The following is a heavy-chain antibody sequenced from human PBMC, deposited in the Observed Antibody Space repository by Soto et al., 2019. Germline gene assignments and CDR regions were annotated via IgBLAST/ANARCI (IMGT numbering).Heavy chain of an antibody. V-gene: IGHV4-39*01. Sequence: QLQLQESGPGLVKPSETLSLTCTVSGGSISSSRDYWGWIRQPPGKGLEWIGSIFYSGSTYYNPSLRSRVTISVHSSKNQFSLRLSSVTAADTAVYYCARIQNFYYYDMDVWGKGTTVTVSS. CDR2: IFYSGST. J-gene: IGHJ6*03. CDR3: ARIQNFYYYDMDV. CDR1: GGSISSSRDY.